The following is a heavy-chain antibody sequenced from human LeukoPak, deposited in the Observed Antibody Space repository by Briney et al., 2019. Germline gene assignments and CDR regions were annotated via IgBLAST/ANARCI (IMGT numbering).Heavy chain of an antibody. CDR1: GYTFTSYA. V-gene: IGHV1-46*01. J-gene: IGHJ4*02. CDR2: INPSGGST. D-gene: IGHD3-22*01. Sequence: ASVKVSCKASGYTFTSYAMNWVRQAPGQGLEWMGVINPSGGSTSYAQKFQGRVTITADESTSTAYMELSSLRSEDTAVYYCARETADYYDSSGYYTTFDYWGQGTLVTVSS. CDR3: ARETADYYDSSGYYTTFDY.